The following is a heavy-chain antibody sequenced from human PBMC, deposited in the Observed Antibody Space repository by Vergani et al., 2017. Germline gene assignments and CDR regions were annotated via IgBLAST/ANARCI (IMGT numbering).Heavy chain of an antibody. CDR2: IYSGGST. CDR1: GFTVSSNY. CDR3: ARVEGGYSDGFDY. J-gene: IGHJ4*02. V-gene: IGHV3-66*02. D-gene: IGHD5-18*01. Sequence: EVQLVESGGGLVQPGGSLRLSCAASGFTVSSNYMSWVRQAPGKGLEWVSVIYSGGSTYYADSVKGRFTISRDNSKNTLYLQMNSLRAEDTAVYYCARVEGGYSDGFDYWGQGTLVTVSS.